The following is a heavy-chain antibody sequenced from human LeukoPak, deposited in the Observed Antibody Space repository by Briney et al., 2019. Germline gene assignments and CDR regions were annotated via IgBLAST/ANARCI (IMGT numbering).Heavy chain of an antibody. Sequence: ASVKVSCKASGYTFTSYGISWVRRAPGQGLEWMGWISAYNGNTNYAQKLQGRVTMTTDTSTSTAYMELRSLRSDDTAVYYCARDHCSGGSCFYYFDYWGQGTLVTVSS. CDR3: ARDHCSGGSCFYYFDY. CDR1: GYTFTSYG. J-gene: IGHJ4*02. D-gene: IGHD2-15*01. CDR2: ISAYNGNT. V-gene: IGHV1-18*01.